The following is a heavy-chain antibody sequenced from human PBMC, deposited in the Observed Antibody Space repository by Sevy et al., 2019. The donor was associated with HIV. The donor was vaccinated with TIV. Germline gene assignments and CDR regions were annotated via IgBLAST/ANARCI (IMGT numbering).Heavy chain of an antibody. CDR2: IGYDGTDK. J-gene: IGHJ4*02. Sequence: GGSLRLSCTASGFTFSYYGMHWVRQAPGKGLEWVAFIGYDGTDKYYSESVKGRFAISRDNSKNTVFLEMNSLRTDDMAMYYGAKNTASGSTGCFDYWGQGALVTVSS. V-gene: IGHV3-30*02. CDR3: AKNTASGSTGCFDY. CDR1: GFTFSYYG. D-gene: IGHD2-2*01.